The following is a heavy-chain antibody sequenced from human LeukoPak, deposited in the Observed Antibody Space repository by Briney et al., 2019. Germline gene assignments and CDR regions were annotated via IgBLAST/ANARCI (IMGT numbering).Heavy chain of an antibody. CDR3: AKVAKYYYGPETYFFFVN. D-gene: IGHD3-10*01. CDR1: DTSINTYY. Sequence: PSETMSLTCTVSDTSINTYYWSWIRQPAGKGLEWIGHMYAIGTTNYNPSLKSRVSMSIDTSKNQISLNLRSMTAADTAVYYCAKVAKYYYGPETYFFFVNWGRRTVVTVSS. CDR2: MYAIGTT. V-gene: IGHV4-4*07. J-gene: IGHJ4*02.